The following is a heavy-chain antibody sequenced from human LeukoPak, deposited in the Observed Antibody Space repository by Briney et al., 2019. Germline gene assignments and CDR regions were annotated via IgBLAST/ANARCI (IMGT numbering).Heavy chain of an antibody. V-gene: IGHV1-18*01. CDR1: GYTFTSYG. CDR3: ASGPLVPAAMVGYYFDY. Sequence: ASVKVSCKASGYTFTSYGISWVRQAPGQGLEWMGWISAYNGNTNYAQKLQGRVTMTTDTSTSTAYMELRSLRSDDTAVYYCASGPLVPAAMVGYYFDYWGQGTLVTVSS. CDR2: ISAYNGNT. D-gene: IGHD2-2*01. J-gene: IGHJ4*02.